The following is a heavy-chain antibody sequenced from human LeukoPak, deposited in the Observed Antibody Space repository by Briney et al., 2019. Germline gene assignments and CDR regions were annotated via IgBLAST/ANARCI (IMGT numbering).Heavy chain of an antibody. J-gene: IGHJ4*02. Sequence: SETLSLTCAVYGGSFSGYYWSWIRQPPGKGLEWIGEINHSGSTNYNPSLKSRVTISVDTSENQFSLKLTSVTAADTAVYYCAVGELGTKVDYWGQGTLVTVSS. CDR2: INHSGST. CDR1: GGSFSGYY. V-gene: IGHV4-34*01. CDR3: AVGELGTKVDY. D-gene: IGHD3-10*01.